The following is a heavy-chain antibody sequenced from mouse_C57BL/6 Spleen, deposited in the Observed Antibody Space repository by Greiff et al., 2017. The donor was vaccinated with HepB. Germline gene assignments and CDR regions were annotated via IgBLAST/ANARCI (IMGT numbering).Heavy chain of an antibody. D-gene: IGHD1-1*01. Sequence: VQLQQSGPGLVKPSQSLSLTCSVTGYSITSGYYWNLIRQFPGNKLEWMGYISYDGNNNYNPSLKNRISITRDTSKNQFFLKLNSVTTEDTATYYCARGYYNFDYWGQGTTLTVSS. V-gene: IGHV3-6*01. J-gene: IGHJ2*01. CDR1: GYSITSGYY. CDR3: ARGYYNFDY. CDR2: ISYDGNN.